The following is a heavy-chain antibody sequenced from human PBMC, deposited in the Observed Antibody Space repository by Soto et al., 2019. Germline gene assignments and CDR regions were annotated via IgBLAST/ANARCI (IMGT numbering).Heavy chain of an antibody. CDR1: GYTFTSYG. D-gene: IGHD3-10*01. Sequence: ASVKVSCKASGYTFTSYGMSWVRQAPGQGLEWMGWISAYNGNTNYAQKLQGRVTMTTGTSTSTAYMELRSLRSDDTAVYYCARVAITLVRGVSFYYYYGMDVWGQGTTVTVSS. CDR2: ISAYNGNT. CDR3: ARVAITLVRGVSFYYYYGMDV. V-gene: IGHV1-18*01. J-gene: IGHJ6*02.